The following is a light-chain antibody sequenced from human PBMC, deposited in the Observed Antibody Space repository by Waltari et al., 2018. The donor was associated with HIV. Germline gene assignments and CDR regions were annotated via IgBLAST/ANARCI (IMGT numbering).Light chain of an antibody. J-gene: IGKJ4*01. CDR2: GAT. CDR1: QGVSNF. CDR3: QNYNSAPLT. Sequence: QMTQSPSSLSASVGDRVTITCRASQGVSNFLAWYQQKPGKVPKLLIYGATTLQSGVPSRFSGSGSGTEFTLTISSLQPEDVAVYYCQNYNSAPLTFGGGTRVEIK. V-gene: IGKV1-27*01.